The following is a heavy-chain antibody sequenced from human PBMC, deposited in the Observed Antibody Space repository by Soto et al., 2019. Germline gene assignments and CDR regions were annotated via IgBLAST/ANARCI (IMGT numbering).Heavy chain of an antibody. CDR3: AAEGYYDSSGYLWGMDV. CDR2: IVVGSGNT. V-gene: IGHV1-58*01. D-gene: IGHD3-22*01. Sequence: SVKVSCKASGFTFTSSAVQWVRQARGQRLEWVGWIVVGSGNTNYAQKFQERVTITRDMSTSTAYMELSSLRSEDTAVYYCAAEGYYDSSGYLWGMDVWGQGTTVTVSS. J-gene: IGHJ6*02. CDR1: GFTFTSSA.